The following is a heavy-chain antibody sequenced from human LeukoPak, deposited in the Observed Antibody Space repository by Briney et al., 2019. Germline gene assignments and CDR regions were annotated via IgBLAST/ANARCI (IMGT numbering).Heavy chain of an antibody. CDR1: GFTFDTYW. CDR3: ARGDTQSKYRQFDS. Sequence: GGSLRLSCAASGFTFDTYWMSWVRQAPGKGLEWVANIKQDGSEKDYVDSVKGRFTFSRDNAKNSLYLQMNSLRAEDTGVYYCARGDTQSKYRQFDSWGQGSLVIVSS. D-gene: IGHD3-16*02. J-gene: IGHJ4*02. V-gene: IGHV3-7*04. CDR2: IKQDGSEK.